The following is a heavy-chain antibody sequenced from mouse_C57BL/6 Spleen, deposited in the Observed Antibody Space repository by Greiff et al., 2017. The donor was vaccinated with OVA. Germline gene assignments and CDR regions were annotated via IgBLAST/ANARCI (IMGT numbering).Heavy chain of an antibody. V-gene: IGHV1-82*01. CDR1: GYAFSSSW. CDR2: IYPGDGDT. J-gene: IGHJ4*01. CDR3: ARSGLEGAMDY. D-gene: IGHD2-13*01. Sequence: QVQLQQSGPELVKPGASVKISCKASGYAFSSSWMNWVKQRPGKGLEWIGRIYPGDGDTNYNGKFKGKATLTADKSSSTAYMQLSSLTSEDSAVYCCARSGLEGAMDYWGQGTSVTVSS.